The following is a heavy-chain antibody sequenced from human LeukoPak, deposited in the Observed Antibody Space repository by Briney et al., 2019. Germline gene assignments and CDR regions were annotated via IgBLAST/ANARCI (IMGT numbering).Heavy chain of an antibody. CDR1: GYTFTGYY. CDR3: ARDLELRGPIDY. CDR2: TNPNSGGT. D-gene: IGHD4-17*01. Sequence: ASVKVSCKASGYTFTGYYMHWVRQAPGQGLEWMGRTNPNSGGTNYAQKFQGRVTMTRDTSISTAYMELSRLRSDDTAVYYCARDLELRGPIDYWGQGTLVTVSS. J-gene: IGHJ4*02. V-gene: IGHV1-2*06.